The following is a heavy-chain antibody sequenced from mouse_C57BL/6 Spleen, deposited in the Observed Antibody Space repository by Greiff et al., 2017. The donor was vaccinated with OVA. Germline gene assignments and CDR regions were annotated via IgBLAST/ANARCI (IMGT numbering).Heavy chain of an antibody. CDR3: AREGVYYDYDGGGRFAY. V-gene: IGHV1-53*01. CDR1: GYTFTSYW. J-gene: IGHJ3*01. D-gene: IGHD2-4*01. Sequence: QVQLQQPGTELVKPGASVKLSCKASGYTFTSYWMHWVKQRPGQGLEWIGNINPSNGGTNYNEKFKSKATLTVDKSSSTAYMQLSSLTSEDSAVYYCAREGVYYDYDGGGRFAYWGQGTLVTVSA. CDR2: INPSNGGT.